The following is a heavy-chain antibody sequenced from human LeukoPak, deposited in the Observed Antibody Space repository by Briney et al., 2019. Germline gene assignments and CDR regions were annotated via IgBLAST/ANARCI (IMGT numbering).Heavy chain of an antibody. CDR2: IKQDGSET. CDR1: GFTFTTYW. CDR3: ARDQYDTWSRRGNFDS. J-gene: IGHJ4*02. V-gene: IGHV3-7*03. D-gene: IGHD3-3*01. Sequence: GGSLRLSCVASGFTFTTYWMNWVRQAPGKGLEWVANIKQDGSETYYVDSVKGRFTISRDNTKNSLYLQMNSLRVEDTAVFYCARDQYDTWSRRGNFDSWGQGTPVIVSS.